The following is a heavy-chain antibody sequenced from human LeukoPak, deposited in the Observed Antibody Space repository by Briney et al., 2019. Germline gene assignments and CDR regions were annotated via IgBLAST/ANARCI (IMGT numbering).Heavy chain of an antibody. J-gene: IGHJ5*02. CDR3: ARGGGAYYYGSPLNWFDP. CDR1: GYTFTSYG. D-gene: IGHD3-10*01. V-gene: IGHV1-18*01. Sequence: ASVKVSCKASGYTFTSYGISWVRQAPGQGLEWMGWISAYNGNTNYAQKLQGRVTMTTDTSTSTAYMELRSLRSDDTAVYYCARGGGAYYYGSPLNWFDPWGQGTLVTVSS. CDR2: ISAYNGNT.